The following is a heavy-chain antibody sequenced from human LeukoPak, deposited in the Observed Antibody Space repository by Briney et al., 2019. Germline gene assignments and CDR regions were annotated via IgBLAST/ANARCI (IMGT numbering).Heavy chain of an antibody. CDR2: ISSSGSTI. Sequence: PGGPLRLSCAASGFTFSSYEMNWVRQAPGKGLEWVSYISSSGSTIYYADSVKGRFTISRDNSKHTLYLQMNSLRAEDTAVYYCSKWKAIVLVPAARSPIDYWGQGTLVTVSS. CDR1: GFTFSSYE. V-gene: IGHV3-48*03. CDR3: SKWKAIVLVPAARSPIDY. D-gene: IGHD2-2*01. J-gene: IGHJ4*02.